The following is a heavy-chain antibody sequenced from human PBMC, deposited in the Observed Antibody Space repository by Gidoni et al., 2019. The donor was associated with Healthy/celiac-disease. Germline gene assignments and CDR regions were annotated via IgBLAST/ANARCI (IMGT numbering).Heavy chain of an antibody. Sequence: EVQLLESGGGLVQPGGSLRLSCSASGFTVSSNYMSWVRQAPGKGLEWVLVIYSGGSTYYADSVKGRFTISRDNSKNTLYLQMNSLRAEDTAVYYCARDMMGGSGWYPDYWGQGTLVTVSS. J-gene: IGHJ4*02. D-gene: IGHD6-19*01. V-gene: IGHV3-66*02. CDR2: IYSGGST. CDR1: GFTVSSNY. CDR3: ARDMMGGSGWYPDY.